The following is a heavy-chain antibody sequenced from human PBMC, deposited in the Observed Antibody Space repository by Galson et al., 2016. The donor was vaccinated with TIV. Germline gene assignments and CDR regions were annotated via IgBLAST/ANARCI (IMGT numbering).Heavy chain of an antibody. CDR2: IDPRSVAT. D-gene: IGHD4-17*01. Sequence: SVKVSCKASGDTFTGYYVHWVRQAPGQGLEWMGWIDPRSVATNYAQKFQGRVTMHRDTSISTAHMELTRLTPDDTAVYYCARARYGDYFDYWGQGTLVTVSS. CDR3: ARARYGDYFDY. J-gene: IGHJ4*02. V-gene: IGHV1-2*02. CDR1: GDTFTGYY.